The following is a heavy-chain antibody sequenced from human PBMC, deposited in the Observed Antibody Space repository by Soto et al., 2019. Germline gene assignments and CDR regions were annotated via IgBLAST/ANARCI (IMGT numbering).Heavy chain of an antibody. CDR3: ARRGSGSYSDD. CDR1: GFTFSSYA. J-gene: IGHJ4*02. V-gene: IGHV3-23*01. CDR2: VSGSGGST. D-gene: IGHD1-26*01. Sequence: EVLLLESGGGLVQPGGSLRLSCAASGFTFSSYAMRWVRQAPVKGLEWVSAVSGSGGSTYYADSVKGRFTISRDDSKNTLYLQMNSLRAEATAVYYCARRGSGSYSDDWGQGTLVTVSS.